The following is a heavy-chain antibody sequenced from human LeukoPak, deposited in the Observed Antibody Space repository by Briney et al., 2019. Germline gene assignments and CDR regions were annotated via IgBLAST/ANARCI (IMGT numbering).Heavy chain of an antibody. CDR2: IYYSGGT. Sequence: SETLSLTCTLSGGSISSYYWSWIRQPPGKVLEWIGYIYYSGGTNYNPSLKSRVTISVDTSKNQFSLKLRSVTAADTAVYYCARGRYYFDYWGQGTLVTVSS. CDR1: GGSISSYY. J-gene: IGHJ4*02. V-gene: IGHV4-59*01. CDR3: ARGRYYFDY.